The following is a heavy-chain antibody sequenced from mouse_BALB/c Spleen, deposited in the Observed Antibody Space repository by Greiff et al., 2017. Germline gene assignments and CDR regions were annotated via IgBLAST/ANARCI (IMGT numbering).Heavy chain of an antibody. Sequence: EVKLMESGGGLVKPGGSLKLSCAASGFTFSSYAMSWVRQTPEKRLEWVASISSGGSTYYPDSVKGRFTISRDNARNILYLQMSSLRSEDTAMYYCARGGQFITTVLDYWGQGTSVTVSS. CDR3: ARGGQFITTVLDY. CDR2: ISSGGST. D-gene: IGHD1-1*01. V-gene: IGHV5-6-5*01. CDR1: GFTFSSYA. J-gene: IGHJ4*01.